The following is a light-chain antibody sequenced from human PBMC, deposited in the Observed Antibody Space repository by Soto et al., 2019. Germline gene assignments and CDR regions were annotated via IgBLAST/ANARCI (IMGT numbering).Light chain of an antibody. CDR3: QQYNNWWT. CDR1: QSVSNN. J-gene: IGKJ1*01. CDR2: GAS. V-gene: IGKV3-15*01. Sequence: EIVMTQSPATLSVSPGERATLSCRASQSVSNNLAWYQKKPGQAPRLLIYGASTRATGIPARFSGRGSGTKYTVTISSLKSEDIAFYYCQQYNNWWTSGHRTRVDIK.